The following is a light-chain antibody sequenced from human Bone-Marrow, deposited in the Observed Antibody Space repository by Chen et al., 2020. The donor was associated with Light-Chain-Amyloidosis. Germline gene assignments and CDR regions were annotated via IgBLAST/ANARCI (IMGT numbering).Light chain of an antibody. CDR3: QSYQGSSQEV. Sequence: NFMLTQPHSVSESPGKTVIISCTRSSGSIATNSLQWYQQRPGSSPTTVIYEDDQTPSWVPDRFSGSIDSSSHSASLSSSGLKTEDEADYYCQSYQGSSQEVFGGGTKLTVL. J-gene: IGLJ3*02. CDR1: SGSIATNS. CDR2: EDD. V-gene: IGLV6-57*01.